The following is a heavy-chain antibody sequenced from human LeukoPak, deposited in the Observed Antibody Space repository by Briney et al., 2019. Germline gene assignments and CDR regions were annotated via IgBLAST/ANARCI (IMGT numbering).Heavy chain of an antibody. V-gene: IGHV3-48*01. CDR1: GFTFSSYS. CDR2: ISSSSSTI. D-gene: IGHD6-13*01. CDR3: ARDRSIAAAGDPFDI. J-gene: IGHJ3*02. Sequence: GGSLRLSCAASGFTFSSYSMNWVRQAPGKGLEWVSYISSSSSTIYYADSVKGRFTISRDKAKNSLYLQMNSLRAEDTAVYYCARDRSIAAAGDPFDIWGQGTMVTVSS.